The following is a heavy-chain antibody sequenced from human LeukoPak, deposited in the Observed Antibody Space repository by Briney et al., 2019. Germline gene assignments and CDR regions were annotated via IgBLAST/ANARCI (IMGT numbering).Heavy chain of an antibody. J-gene: IGHJ4*02. D-gene: IGHD5-18*01. CDR2: FDPEDGET. Sequence: ASVKVSCKVSGYTLTELSMHWVRQAPGKGLEWMGGFDPEDGETIYAQKFQGRVTMTEDTSTDTAYMELSSLRSEDTAVYYCATETTGGDRDTAMAMSFDYWGQGTLVTVSS. CDR1: GYTLTELS. V-gene: IGHV1-24*01. CDR3: ATETTGGDRDTAMAMSFDY.